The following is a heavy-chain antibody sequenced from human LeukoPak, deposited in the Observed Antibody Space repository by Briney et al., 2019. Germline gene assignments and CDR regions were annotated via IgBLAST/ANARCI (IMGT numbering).Heavy chain of an antibody. CDR2: ISWNSGSI. J-gene: IGHJ3*02. V-gene: IGHV3-9*03. Sequence: GGSLRLSCAASGFTFDDYAMHWVRQAPGKGLEWVSGISWNSGSIGYADSVKGRFTISRDNAKNSLYLQMNSLRAEDMALYYCAKDRGAYCSSTSCPAAFDIWGQGTMVTVSS. CDR1: GFTFDDYA. CDR3: AKDRGAYCSSTSCPAAFDI. D-gene: IGHD2-2*01.